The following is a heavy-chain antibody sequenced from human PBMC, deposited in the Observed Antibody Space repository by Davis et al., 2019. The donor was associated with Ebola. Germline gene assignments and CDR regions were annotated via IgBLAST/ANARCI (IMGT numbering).Heavy chain of an antibody. CDR3: AREGSGWHGGLDS. V-gene: IGHV1-3*01. Sequence: AASVKVSCKASVYTFINHAMHWVRQTPGQSLEWMGWIHAGNGDTKYSLKLQDRVTITRDTSASIAYMEVSSLISGDTAMYYCAREGSGWHGGLDSWGQGTLVTVSS. CDR1: VYTFINHA. J-gene: IGHJ4*02. CDR2: IHAGNGDT. D-gene: IGHD6-19*01.